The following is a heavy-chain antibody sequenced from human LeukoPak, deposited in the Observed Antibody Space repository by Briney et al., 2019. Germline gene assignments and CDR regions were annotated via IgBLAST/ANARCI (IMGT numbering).Heavy chain of an antibody. D-gene: IGHD3-16*02. CDR2: IIPIFGTA. CDR3: ARDLVITFGGVIVTEGFDY. Sequence: ASVKVSCKASGGTFSSYAISWVRQAPGQGLEWMGGIIPIFGTANYAQKFQGRVTITTDESTSTAYMELSSLRSEDTAVYYCARDLVITFGGVIVTEGFDYWGQETLVTVSS. CDR1: GGTFSSYA. V-gene: IGHV1-69*05. J-gene: IGHJ4*02.